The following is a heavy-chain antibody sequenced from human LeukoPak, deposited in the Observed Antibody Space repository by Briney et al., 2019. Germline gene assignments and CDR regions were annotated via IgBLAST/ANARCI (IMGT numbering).Heavy chain of an antibody. V-gene: IGHV5-51*01. CDR3: ARRRSSTLIDY. Sequence: GESLKISCKGSGYSFTSYWIAWVRQMPEKGLEWMGIIYPGDSDTTYSPSFQGQVTISADKSISTAYLQWSSLKASDTAMYFCARRRSSTLIDYWGQGTLVTVSS. CDR2: IYPGDSDT. J-gene: IGHJ4*02. CDR1: GYSFTSYW. D-gene: IGHD3-10*01.